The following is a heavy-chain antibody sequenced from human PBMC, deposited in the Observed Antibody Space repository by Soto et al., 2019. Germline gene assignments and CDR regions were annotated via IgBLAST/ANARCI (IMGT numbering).Heavy chain of an antibody. V-gene: IGHV1-18*01. CDR1: GYTFTRYS. Sequence: EASVKVSCKPSGYTFTRYSISWVRQAPGQGLEWMGWISAYSINYAQNFQGRVTVTTETSTNTAYMELRSLTSVDTAVYYCARGTGGYDLIDYWGQGTLVTVSS. CDR3: ARGTGGYDLIDY. J-gene: IGHJ4*02. CDR2: ISAYSI. D-gene: IGHD5-12*01.